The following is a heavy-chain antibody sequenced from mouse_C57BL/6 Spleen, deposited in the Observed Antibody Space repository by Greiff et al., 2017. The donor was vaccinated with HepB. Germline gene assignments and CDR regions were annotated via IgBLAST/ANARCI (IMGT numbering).Heavy chain of an antibody. V-gene: IGHV5-16*01. D-gene: IGHD2-3*01. Sequence: EVKVVESEGGLVQPGSSMKLSCTASGFTFSDYYMAWVRQVPEKGLEWVANINYDGSSTYYLDSLKSRFILSRDNAKNILYLQMSSLKSEDTATYYCARGGDGYLYYYAMDYWGQGTTVTVSS. CDR2: INYDGSST. CDR1: GFTFSDYY. CDR3: ARGGDGYLYYYAMDY. J-gene: IGHJ4*01.